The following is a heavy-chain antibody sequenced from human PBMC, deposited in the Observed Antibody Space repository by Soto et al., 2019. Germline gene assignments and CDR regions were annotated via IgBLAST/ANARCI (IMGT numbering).Heavy chain of an antibody. Sequence: GGSLRLSCSASGFTFNTYAIHWVRQAPGKGLEWVAVISYDGSNKYYADSVKGRFTISRDNSKNTLYLQMNSLRAEDTAVYYCARSEDTAMTYYYFDYWGQGTLVTVSS. CDR1: GFTFNTYA. V-gene: IGHV3-30-3*01. CDR2: ISYDGSNK. CDR3: ARSEDTAMTYYYFDY. D-gene: IGHD5-18*01. J-gene: IGHJ4*01.